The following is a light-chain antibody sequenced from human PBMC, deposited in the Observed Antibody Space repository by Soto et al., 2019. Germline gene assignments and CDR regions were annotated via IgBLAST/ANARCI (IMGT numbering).Light chain of an antibody. CDR2: DAS. V-gene: IGKV3-11*02. J-gene: IGKJ5*01. CDR3: QLSQQRRSWPPIA. CDR1: QDVSIF. Sequence: ILLAQSPATLSLSPGERATLSCKASQDVSIFLAWYQQKPGQAPRLLVHDASNRATGVPARFSGSGSGRDLTLTISVLEPEDFPVYYCQLSQQRRSWPPIAFGQGTRL.